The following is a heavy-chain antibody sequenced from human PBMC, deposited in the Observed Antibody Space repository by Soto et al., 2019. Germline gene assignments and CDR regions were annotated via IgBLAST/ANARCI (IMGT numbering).Heavy chain of an antibody. D-gene: IGHD5-12*01. Sequence: QVQLVQSGAEVKEPGASVTVSCRASGDRFTDYYMHWVRQAPGQGLEWMGWINPNSGVTKYAQKFQGWVTITRDKSIRTVYMQLSRLGFDDTAIYYCARESGGATATLDYYYFYMDVWGTGTTVTVSS. CDR1: GDRFTDYY. CDR2: INPNSGVT. J-gene: IGHJ6*03. CDR3: ARESGGATATLDYYYFYMDV. V-gene: IGHV1-2*04.